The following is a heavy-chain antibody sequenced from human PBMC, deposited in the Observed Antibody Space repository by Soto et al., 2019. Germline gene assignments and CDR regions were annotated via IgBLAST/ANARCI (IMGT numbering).Heavy chain of an antibody. D-gene: IGHD2-8*02. CDR1: GGSSSSYY. J-gene: IGHJ4*02. CDR3: ARVFTGGHLDY. Sequence: KVVSVTCVDSGGSSSSYYRSWIRLPPGKGLEWIGYIYYSGSTEYNPSLESRVTMSADTSKNQFSLKLSSVTAADTAVYYCARVFTGGHLDYWGQGTLVTVSS. V-gene: IGHV4-59*01. CDR2: IYYSGST.